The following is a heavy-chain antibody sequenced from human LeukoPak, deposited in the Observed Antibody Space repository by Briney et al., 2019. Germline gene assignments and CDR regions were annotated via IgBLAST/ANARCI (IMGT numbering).Heavy chain of an antibody. CDR3: ARERGIKSFDP. CDR1: GGSISSYY. CDR2: IYYSGGT. V-gene: IGHV4-59*01. D-gene: IGHD3-16*01. J-gene: IGHJ5*02. Sequence: SETLPLTCTVSGGSISSYYWSWIRQPPGKGLEWIGYIYYSGGTNYNPSLKSRVTISVDTSKNQFSLKLSSVTAADTAVYYCARERGIKSFDPWGQGTLVTVSS.